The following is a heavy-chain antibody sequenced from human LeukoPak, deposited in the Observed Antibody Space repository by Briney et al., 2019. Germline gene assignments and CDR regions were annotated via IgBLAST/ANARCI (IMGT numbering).Heavy chain of an antibody. D-gene: IGHD1-26*01. CDR2: VDPEDGET. V-gene: IGHV1-69-2*01. CDR3: AISLVGATLDDAFDI. J-gene: IGHJ3*02. CDR1: GHTFTDYY. Sequence: ASVKISCKVSGHTFTDYYMHWVQQAPGKGLEWMGLVDPEDGETIYAEKFQGRVTITADTSTDTAHMELSSLRSEDTAVYYCAISLVGATLDDAFDIWGQGTMVTVSS.